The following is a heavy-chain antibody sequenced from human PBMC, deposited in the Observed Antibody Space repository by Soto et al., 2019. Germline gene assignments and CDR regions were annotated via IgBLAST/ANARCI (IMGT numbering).Heavy chain of an antibody. CDR1: GFNFSNYA. D-gene: IGHD1-1*01. Sequence: GGSLRLSCAASGFNFSNYAMHWVRQAPGKGLEYVSAISTNGVSTYYANSVKGRFTVARDNSKNTLYLQMGSLKTEDMAVYYCTRRLGVATGPFDFWGLGTLVTVSS. V-gene: IGHV3-64*01. J-gene: IGHJ4*02. CDR3: TRRLGVATGPFDF. CDR2: ISTNGVST.